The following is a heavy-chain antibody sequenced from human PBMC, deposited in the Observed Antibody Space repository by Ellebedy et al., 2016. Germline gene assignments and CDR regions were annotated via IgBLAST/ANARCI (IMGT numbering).Heavy chain of an antibody. Sequence: GSLRLSCTVSGGSISSYYWSWVRQPPGKGLEWIGYIYYSGSTNYNPSLKSRVTISVDTSKKQFSLKLSSVTAADTAVYYCAREGVPGVLDYWGQGTLVTVSS. V-gene: IGHV4-59*01. D-gene: IGHD3-10*01. CDR3: AREGVPGVLDY. CDR1: GGSISSYY. CDR2: IYYSGST. J-gene: IGHJ4*02.